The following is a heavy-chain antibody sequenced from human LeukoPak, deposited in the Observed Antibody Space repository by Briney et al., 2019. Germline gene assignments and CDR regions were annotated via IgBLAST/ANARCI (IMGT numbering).Heavy chain of an antibody. J-gene: IGHJ4*02. CDR3: ARVSAVAGTGGFDY. V-gene: IGHV3-7*01. D-gene: IGHD6-19*01. CDR1: GFTFSSYW. Sequence: GGSLRLSCAASGFTFSSYWMSWVRQAPGKGLEWVANIKQDGSEKYYVDSVKGRFTISRDNAKNSLYLQMNSLRAEDTAVYYCARVSAVAGTGGFDYWGQGTLVTVSS. CDR2: IKQDGSEK.